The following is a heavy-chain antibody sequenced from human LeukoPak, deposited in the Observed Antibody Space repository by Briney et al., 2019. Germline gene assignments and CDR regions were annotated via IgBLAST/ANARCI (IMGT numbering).Heavy chain of an antibody. CDR3: ARVIALAVSDTRGWFDP. D-gene: IGHD6-19*01. CDR2: IYPSDSET. CDR1: GSNFTNYW. J-gene: IGHJ5*02. Sequence: GESLKIPCKGSGSNFTNYWIGWVRQMPGKGLEWMGIIYPSDSETRYSPSFRGQVAISADKSISTAYLQWSGLKASDTAMYFCARVIALAVSDTRGWFDPWGQGTLVTVSS. V-gene: IGHV5-51*01.